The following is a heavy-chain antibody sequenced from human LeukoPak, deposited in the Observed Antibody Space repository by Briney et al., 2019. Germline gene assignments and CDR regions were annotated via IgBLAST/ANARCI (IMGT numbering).Heavy chain of an antibody. CDR3: AKSFRIHDY. Sequence: PGGSLRLSCAASGFTFSSYARSWVRQAPGKGLEWVSAISGSGSSTYYADPVKGRFTISRDNSKNTLYLQMNSLRAEDTAVYYCAKSFRIHDYWGQGTLVTVSS. J-gene: IGHJ4*02. CDR1: GFTFSSYA. V-gene: IGHV3-23*01. CDR2: ISGSGSST.